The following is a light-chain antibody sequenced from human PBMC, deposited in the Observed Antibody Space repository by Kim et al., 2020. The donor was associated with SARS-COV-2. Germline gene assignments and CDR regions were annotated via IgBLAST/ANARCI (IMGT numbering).Light chain of an antibody. CDR2: EVS. CDR3: FSFAGSTYV. J-gene: IGLJ1*01. Sequence: QSITISFTGNSSDVGGYNFVSWDQQHPGKAPKLMIYEVSKRPSGVPDRFSGSKSGNTASLTVSGLQAEDEADYYCFSFAGSTYVFGTGTKVTVL. V-gene: IGLV2-8*01. CDR1: SSDVGGYNF.